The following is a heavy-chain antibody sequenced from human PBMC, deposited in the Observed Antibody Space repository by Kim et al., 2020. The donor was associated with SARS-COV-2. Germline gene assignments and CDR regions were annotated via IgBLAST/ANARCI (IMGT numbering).Heavy chain of an antibody. CDR3: AKKARFGELLSPVRY. CDR1: GFTFSSYA. V-gene: IGHV3-23*01. Sequence: GGSLRLSCAASGFTFSSYAMSWVRQAPGKGLEWVSAISGSGGSTYYAASVKGRFTISRDNSKNTLYLQMNSLRAEDTAVYYCAKKARFGELLSPVRYWGQGTLVTVSS. CDR2: ISGSGGST. D-gene: IGHD3-10*01. J-gene: IGHJ4*02.